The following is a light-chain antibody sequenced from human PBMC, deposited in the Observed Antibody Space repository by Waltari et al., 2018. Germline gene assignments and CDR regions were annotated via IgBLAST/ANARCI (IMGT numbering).Light chain of an antibody. V-gene: IGLV2-23*02. CDR2: EVS. CDR3: CSYAGSSTPGV. CDR1: SSDVDTYNL. J-gene: IGLJ1*01. Sequence: QSALTQPASVSGSPGQSITISCTGDSSDVDTYNLVSWYQQHPGKAPKLIIYEVSKRPSGVSDSFSATKSGNTASLTISGLHVEDEANYYCCSYAGSSTPGVFGTGTKVTVL.